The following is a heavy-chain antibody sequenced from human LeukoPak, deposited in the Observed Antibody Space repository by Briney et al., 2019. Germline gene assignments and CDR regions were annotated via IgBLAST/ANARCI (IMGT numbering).Heavy chain of an antibody. CDR2: INYIRTT. CDR3: ARHWRYSSGWYRGGFDY. CDR1: GGSISSYY. V-gene: IGHV4-59*08. J-gene: IGHJ4*02. D-gene: IGHD6-19*01. Sequence: SETLSLTCTVSGGSISSYYWNWIRQPPGKGLEWIGYINYIRTTDYNPSLKSRVTISLDTSKNRFSLKLSSVTAADTAVYYCARHWRYSSGWYRGGFDYWGQGTLVTVSS.